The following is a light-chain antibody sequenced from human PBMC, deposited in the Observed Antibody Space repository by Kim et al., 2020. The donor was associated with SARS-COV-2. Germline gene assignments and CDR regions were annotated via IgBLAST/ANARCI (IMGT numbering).Light chain of an antibody. CDR3: QSYDSSLSGSYV. CDR2: GNS. J-gene: IGLJ1*01. V-gene: IGLV1-40*01. CDR1: SSNIGAGYD. Sequence: VTIACAGSSSNIGAGYDVHWYQQLPGTAPKLLIYGNSNRPSGVPDRFSGSKSGTSASLAITGLQAEDEADYYCQSYDSSLSGSYVFGTGTKVTVL.